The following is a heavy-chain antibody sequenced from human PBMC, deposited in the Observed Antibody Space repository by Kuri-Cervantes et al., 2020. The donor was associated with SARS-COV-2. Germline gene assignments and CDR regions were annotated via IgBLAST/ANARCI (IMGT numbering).Heavy chain of an antibody. J-gene: IGHJ4*02. D-gene: IGHD6-19*01. CDR1: GGSFSGYY. CDR2: INHSGST. CDR3: ASYERGIGWTDY. V-gene: IGHV4-34*01. Sequence: GSLRLSCAVYGGSFSGYYWSWIRQPPGKGREWIGEINHSGSTNYNPSLKSRVTTSVDTYKNQFSLKLSSVTAADTAVYFCASYERGIGWTDYWGQGTLVTVSS.